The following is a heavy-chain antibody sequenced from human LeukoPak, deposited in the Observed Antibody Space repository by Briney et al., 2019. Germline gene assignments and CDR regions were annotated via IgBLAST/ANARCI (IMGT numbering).Heavy chain of an antibody. CDR2: ISGDGGRT. J-gene: IGHJ6*02. V-gene: IGHV3-43*02. Sequence: PEGSLRLSCVASGFTFDDYAMHWVRQAPGKGLEWVSVISGDGGRTNHADSVKGRFAISRDNSKNSLYLQMNSLTTEDTALYFCAKDGPYSSGWYNSVDVWGQGTTVTVSS. D-gene: IGHD6-19*01. CDR1: GFTFDDYA. CDR3: AKDGPYSSGWYNSVDV.